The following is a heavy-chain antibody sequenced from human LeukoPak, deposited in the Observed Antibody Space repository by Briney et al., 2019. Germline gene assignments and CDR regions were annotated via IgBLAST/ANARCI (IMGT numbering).Heavy chain of an antibody. CDR2: IRYDGSNK. CDR1: GFTFSSYA. Sequence: PGRSLRLSCAASGFTFSSYAMHWVRQAPGKGLEWVAFIRYDGSNKYYADSVKGRFTISRDNSKNTLYLQMNSLRAEDTAVYYCAKDRATLDMYYYYYYMDVWGKGTTVTVSS. J-gene: IGHJ6*03. V-gene: IGHV3-30*02. CDR3: AKDRATLDMYYYYYYMDV.